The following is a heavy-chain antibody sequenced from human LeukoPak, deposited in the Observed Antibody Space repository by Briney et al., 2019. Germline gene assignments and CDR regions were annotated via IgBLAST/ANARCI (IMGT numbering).Heavy chain of an antibody. CDR1: GGSMSNNY. D-gene: IGHD1-1*01. V-gene: IGHV4-59*07. CDR3: ARKKYDLRHFDY. Sequence: SDTLSLICTVSGGSMSNNYWRWLRHSPGEGLEWIEYSYSRGSTKYNPSMKRRVTISIETSKNQFSMRQSSVTTEDTAVYYCARKKYDLRHFDYRGQGTLVTVSS. J-gene: IGHJ4*02. CDR2: SYSRGST.